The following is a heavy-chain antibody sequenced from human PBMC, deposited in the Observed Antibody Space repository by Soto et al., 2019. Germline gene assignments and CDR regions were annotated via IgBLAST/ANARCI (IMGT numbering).Heavy chain of an antibody. CDR3: ARGYYYDSSGYYSNAYYLDY. Sequence: QVQLVQSGAEVKKPGSSVKVSCKASGGTFSSYAISWVRQAPGQGLEWMGGIIPIFGTANYAQKFQGRVTITADESTSTAYLELSSLRSEDTAVYYCARGYYYDSSGYYSNAYYLDYWGKGTLVTVSS. V-gene: IGHV1-69*01. CDR1: GGTFSSYA. D-gene: IGHD3-22*01. J-gene: IGHJ4*02. CDR2: IIPIFGTA.